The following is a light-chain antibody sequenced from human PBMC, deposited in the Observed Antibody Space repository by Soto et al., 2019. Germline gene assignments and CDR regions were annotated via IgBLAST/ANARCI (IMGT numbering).Light chain of an antibody. CDR3: CSYTTSTTSV. J-gene: IGLJ1*01. Sequence: QSVLTQPASVSGSPGQSIAISCTGTSSDVGGYNYVSWYQQHPGKAPKLMIYDVSNRPAGVSNRFSGSKSGNTASLTISGLQAEDEADYYSCSYTTSTTSVFGTGTKLTVL. CDR1: SSDVGGYNY. V-gene: IGLV2-14*03. CDR2: DVS.